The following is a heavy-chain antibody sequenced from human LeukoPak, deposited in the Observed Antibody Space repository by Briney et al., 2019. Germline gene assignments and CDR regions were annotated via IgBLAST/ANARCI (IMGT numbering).Heavy chain of an antibody. CDR1: GFTFSSYS. V-gene: IGHV3-21*01. CDR3: ARSTQSGYDSDY. D-gene: IGHD5-12*01. J-gene: IGHJ4*02. CDR2: ISSSSSYI. Sequence: GGSLRLSCAASGFTFSSYSMNWVRQAPGKVLEWVSSISSSSSYIYYADSVKGRFTISRDNAKNSLYLQMNSLRAEDTAVYYCARSTQSGYDSDYWGQGTLVTVSS.